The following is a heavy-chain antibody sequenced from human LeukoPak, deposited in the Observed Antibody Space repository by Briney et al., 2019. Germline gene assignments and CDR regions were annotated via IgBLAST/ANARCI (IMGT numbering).Heavy chain of an antibody. Sequence: SETQSLTCTVSGGSISSGSYYCTWIRQPAGKGLEWIGRIYTSGITNYNPSLKSRVTISVDTSKNQFSLKLSSVTAADTAVYYCAREAYSGSYHFDYWGQGTLVTVSS. D-gene: IGHD1-26*01. J-gene: IGHJ4*02. CDR2: IYTSGIT. CDR3: AREAYSGSYHFDY. CDR1: GGSISSGSYY. V-gene: IGHV4-61*02.